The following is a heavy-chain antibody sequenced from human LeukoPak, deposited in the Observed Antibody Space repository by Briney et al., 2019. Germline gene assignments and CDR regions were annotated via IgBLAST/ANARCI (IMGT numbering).Heavy chain of an antibody. CDR3: ARLGGYPNYYYYYYMDV. CDR1: GGSFSGYY. CDR2: INHSGST. V-gene: IGHV4-34*01. Sequence: SETLSLTCAVYGGSFSGYYWSWIRQPPGKGLEWIGEINHSGSTNYNPSLKSRVTISVDTSKNQFSLKLSSVTAADTAVYYCARLGGYPNYYYYYYMDVWGKGTTVTISS. D-gene: IGHD1-26*01. J-gene: IGHJ6*03.